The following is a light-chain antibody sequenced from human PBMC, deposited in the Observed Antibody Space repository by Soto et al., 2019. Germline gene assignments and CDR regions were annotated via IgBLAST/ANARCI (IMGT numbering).Light chain of an antibody. J-gene: IGLJ2*01. CDR1: RGHSNYV. CDR3: QTWDTGIRV. V-gene: IGLV4-69*01. Sequence: QLVLTQSPSASASLGASVKLTCTLSRGHSNYVIAWHQQQPEKGPRYLMKLNSDGSHSKGDGIPDRFSGSSSGAERYLTISSLQSEDEADYYCQTWDTGIRVFGGGTQLTVL. CDR2: LNSDGSH.